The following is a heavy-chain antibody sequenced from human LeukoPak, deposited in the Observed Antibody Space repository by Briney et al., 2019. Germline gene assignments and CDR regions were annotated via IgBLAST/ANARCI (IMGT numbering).Heavy chain of an antibody. CDR1: GGSISSSSAY. J-gene: IGHJ4*02. V-gene: IGHV4-39*01. CDR2: NYYHKNT. Sequence: TPSETLSLTCTASGGSISSSSAYWGWIRQPPGKGLEWILSNYYHKNTYYNPSLKSRVTISADTSKNQLSLTLGSVSATDTAVYYCVSPRGFSYGYFDYWGQGTLVTV. CDR3: VSPRGFSYGYFDY. D-gene: IGHD5-18*01.